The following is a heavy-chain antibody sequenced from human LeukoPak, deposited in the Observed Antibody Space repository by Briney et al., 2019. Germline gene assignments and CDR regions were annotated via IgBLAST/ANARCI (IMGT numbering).Heavy chain of an antibody. J-gene: IGHJ4*02. CDR1: GFTFTNHA. V-gene: IGHV3-23*01. CDR3: AKEGKYYDSSGPVNLYYFDY. CDR2: ISGSGTTT. Sequence: PGGSLRLSCAASGFTFTNHAMSWVRQAPGKGLEWVSDISGSGTTTNYADSVKGRFTISRDNSKNTLYLQMNSLRAEDTAVYYCAKEGKYYDSSGPVNLYYFDYWGQGTLVTVSS. D-gene: IGHD3-22*01.